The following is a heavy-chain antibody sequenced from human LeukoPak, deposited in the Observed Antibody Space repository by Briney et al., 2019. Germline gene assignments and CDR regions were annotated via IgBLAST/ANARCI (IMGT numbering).Heavy chain of an antibody. J-gene: IGHJ4*02. D-gene: IGHD1-1*01. CDR2: INPNSGGT. CDR3: ARVLLKVTTWQFDY. CDR1: GYTFTGYY. Sequence: ASVKVSCKASGYTFTGYYMHWVRQAPGQGLEWMGWINPNSGGTNYAQKFQGRVTMTRDTSISTAYMELSRLRSDDTAVYYCARVLLKVTTWQFDYWGQGTLVTVSS. V-gene: IGHV1-2*02.